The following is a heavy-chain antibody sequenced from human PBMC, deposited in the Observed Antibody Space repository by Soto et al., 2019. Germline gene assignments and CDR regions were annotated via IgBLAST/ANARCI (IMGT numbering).Heavy chain of an antibody. CDR2: IFYTGSA. J-gene: IGHJ3*01. CDR3: VRRTFYDFWSGPSYALDL. D-gene: IGHD3-3*01. CDR1: GGSVTSGSYY. Sequence: QVQLQESGPGLVKPSETLSLTCTVSGGSVTSGSYYWSWIRQTPGKRLEWIGYIFYTGSANYNPSLASGVTISTDTSKNEFSLRLTSVTAADTALYYCVRRTFYDFWSGPSYALDLWGRGTMVTVSS. V-gene: IGHV4-61*01.